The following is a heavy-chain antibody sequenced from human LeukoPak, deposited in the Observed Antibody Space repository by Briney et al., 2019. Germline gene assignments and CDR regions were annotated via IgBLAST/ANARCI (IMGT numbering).Heavy chain of an antibody. CDR2: INHSGST. CDR3: NMRAGAFDI. J-gene: IGHJ3*02. V-gene: IGHV4-34*01. D-gene: IGHD6-25*01. CDR1: GGSFSGYY. Sequence: SETPSLTCAVYGGSFSGYYWSWIRQPPGKGLEWIGEINHSGSTNYNPSLKSRVTISVDTSKNQFSLKLSSVTAADTAVYYCNMRAGAFDIWGQGTMVTVSS.